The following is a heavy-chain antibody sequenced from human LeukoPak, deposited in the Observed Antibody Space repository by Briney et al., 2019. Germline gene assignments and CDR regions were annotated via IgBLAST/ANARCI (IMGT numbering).Heavy chain of an antibody. CDR3: ARVASSGWYPTFDY. D-gene: IGHD6-19*01. J-gene: IGHJ4*02. Sequence: PGGSLRLSCAASGFIFSNYGMHWVSQAPGKGLEWVAVRWYDGSNKYYADSVKGRFTISRDNSKNTLYLQMNSLRAEDTAVYYCARVASSGWYPTFDYWGQGTLVTVST. CDR2: RWYDGSNK. V-gene: IGHV3-33*01. CDR1: GFIFSNYG.